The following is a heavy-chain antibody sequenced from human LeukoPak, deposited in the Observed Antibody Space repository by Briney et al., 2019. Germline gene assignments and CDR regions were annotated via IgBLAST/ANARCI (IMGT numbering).Heavy chain of an antibody. CDR3: ARDPTTVVTLPYCFDF. V-gene: IGHV4-34*01. J-gene: IGHJ4*02. Sequence: SETLSLTCAVSGGSFFGSHWNWIRQSPEKGLEWIGEINHSGRTNYNPSLKSRVTISVDTSKTRFFLKLTSVTAADTAVYYCARDPTTVVTLPYCFDFWGQGTLVTVSA. CDR1: GGSFFGSH. D-gene: IGHD4-23*01. CDR2: INHSGRT.